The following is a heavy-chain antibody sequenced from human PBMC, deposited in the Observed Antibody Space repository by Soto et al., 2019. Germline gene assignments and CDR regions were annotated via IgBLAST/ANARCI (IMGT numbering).Heavy chain of an antibody. V-gene: IGHV4-34*01. Sequence: SETLSLTCAFYVGSLSGYYWTCIRQPPGKGLEWIGEVNPGGITNYSPYVKSRLKISLDTSKKEVSLEMTSVTAADTAVYYCGRVVIKMDIQAIESWGPGTLVNVSS. CDR2: VNPGGIT. J-gene: IGHJ4*02. CDR1: VGSLSGYY. CDR3: GRVVIKMDIQAIES.